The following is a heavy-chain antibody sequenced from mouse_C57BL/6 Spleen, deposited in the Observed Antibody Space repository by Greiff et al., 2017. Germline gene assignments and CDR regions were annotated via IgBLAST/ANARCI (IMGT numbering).Heavy chain of an antibody. CDR3: ARRGALCYPWYFDV. V-gene: IGHV1-26*01. D-gene: IGHD2-3*01. Sequence: ELQLQQSGPELVKPGASVKISCKASGYTFTDYYMNWVKQSHGKSLEWIGDINPNNGGTSYNQKFKGKATLTVDKSSSTAYMELRSLTSEDSAVYYGARRGALCYPWYFDVWGTGTTVTVSS. CDR1: GYTFTDYY. J-gene: IGHJ1*03. CDR2: INPNNGGT.